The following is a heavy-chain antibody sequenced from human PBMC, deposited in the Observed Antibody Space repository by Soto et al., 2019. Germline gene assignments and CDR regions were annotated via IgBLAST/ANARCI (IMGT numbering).Heavy chain of an antibody. V-gene: IGHV3-30-3*01. D-gene: IGHD2-15*01. CDR1: GFTFSSYA. Sequence: QVQLVESGGGVVQPGRSLRLPCAASGFTFSSYAMHWVRQAPGKGLEWVAVISYDGSNKYYADSVKGRFTISRDNSKNPLNLKMNSLGAEDTAVYSCAGDPVAATPDDTFDYWGRGTLLTVSS. J-gene: IGHJ4*02. CDR3: AGDPVAATPDDTFDY. CDR2: ISYDGSNK.